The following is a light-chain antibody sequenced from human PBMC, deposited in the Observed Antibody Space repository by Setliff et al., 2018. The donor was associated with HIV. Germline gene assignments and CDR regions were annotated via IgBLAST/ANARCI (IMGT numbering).Light chain of an antibody. CDR3: CSYARSGCTL. CDR1: SNDVGAYNL. Sequence: QPALTQPASVSGSPGQSITISCTGTSNDVGAYNLVSWYQQHPGKAPKLMIYHVTKRPSGVSNRFSGSKSGNTASLTISGLQVEDEADCYCCSYARSGCTLLGGGTQLTVL. V-gene: IGLV2-23*02. CDR2: HVT. J-gene: IGLJ2*01.